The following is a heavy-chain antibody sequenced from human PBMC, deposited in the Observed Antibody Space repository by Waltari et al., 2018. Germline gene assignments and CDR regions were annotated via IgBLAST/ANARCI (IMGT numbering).Heavy chain of an antibody. CDR3: ARGGDYYFYYGMDV. J-gene: IGHJ6*02. CDR2: IYSGGST. CDR1: GFTVSSNY. Sequence: EVQLVESGGGLIQPGGSLRLSCAASGFTVSSNYLSWVRQAPGKGLEWVSVIYSGGSTYYADSGKGRFTISRDTSKNTLYLQMNSLRAEDTAVYYCARGGDYYFYYGMDVWGQGTTVTVSS. V-gene: IGHV3-53*01. D-gene: IGHD4-17*01.